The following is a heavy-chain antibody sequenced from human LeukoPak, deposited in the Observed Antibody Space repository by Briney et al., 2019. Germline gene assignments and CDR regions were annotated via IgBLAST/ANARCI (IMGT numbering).Heavy chain of an antibody. Sequence: VGSLRLSCAASGLSFSDYYMSSIRQAPGKGLEWVSYISSSGSTIYYADSVKGRFTISMDTAKNSLYLQMSSLRAEDTAVYYCARVVASGSGSYYNTGMYCWGPGTMVTVSS. CDR3: ARVVASGSGSYYNTGMYC. D-gene: IGHD3-10*01. J-gene: IGHJ4*01. CDR2: ISSSGSTI. CDR1: GLSFSDYY. V-gene: IGHV3-11*01.